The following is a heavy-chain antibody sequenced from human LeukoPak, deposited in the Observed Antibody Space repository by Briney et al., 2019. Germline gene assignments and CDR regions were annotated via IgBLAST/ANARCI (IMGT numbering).Heavy chain of an antibody. CDR2: IYPGDSDT. Sequence: GESLKISCKGSGYIFTSYWIGWVRQMPGKGLEWMGVIYPGDSDTRYSPPFQGQVTISADKSISTAYLQWSSLKASDTAMYYCARTVGATDDAFDIWGQGTMVTVSS. CDR3: ARTVGATDDAFDI. V-gene: IGHV5-51*01. CDR1: GYIFTSYW. D-gene: IGHD1-26*01. J-gene: IGHJ3*02.